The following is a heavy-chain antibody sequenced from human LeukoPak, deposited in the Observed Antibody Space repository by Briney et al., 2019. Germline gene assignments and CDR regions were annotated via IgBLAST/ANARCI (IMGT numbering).Heavy chain of an antibody. CDR3: ARNRPPYYYGSGSYYGWFDP. J-gene: IGHJ5*02. D-gene: IGHD3-10*01. Sequence: GASVKVSCKASGYTFTGYYMHWVRQAPGQGLEWMGWINPNSGGTNYAQKFQGRVTMTRDTSISTAYMELRSLRSDDTAVYYCARNRPPYYYGSGSYYGWFDPWGQGTLVTVSS. CDR2: INPNSGGT. CDR1: GYTFTGYY. V-gene: IGHV1-2*02.